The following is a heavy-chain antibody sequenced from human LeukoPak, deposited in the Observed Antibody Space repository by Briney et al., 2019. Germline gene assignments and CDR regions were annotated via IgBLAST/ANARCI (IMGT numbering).Heavy chain of an antibody. D-gene: IGHD5-18*01. CDR2: ISGSGGST. V-gene: IGHV3-23*01. CDR3: AKEVGYSYGYSNH. Sequence: PGGSLRLSCAASGFTFSNHAMSWVRQAPGKGLEWVSGISGSGGSTYYADSVKGRFTISRDNSKNMVYLQMNSLRAEDTAVYYRAKEVGYSYGYSNHWGQGTLVTVSS. J-gene: IGHJ5*02. CDR1: GFTFSNHA.